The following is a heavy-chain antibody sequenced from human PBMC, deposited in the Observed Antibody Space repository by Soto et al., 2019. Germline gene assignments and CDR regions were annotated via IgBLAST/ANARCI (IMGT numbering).Heavy chain of an antibody. D-gene: IGHD5-12*01. Sequence: EVQLVESGGGLVQPGGSLRPSCVASGFTFSNYGMNWVRQAPGKGLEWVSHISSSSSTIYYAEYVKGRFTISRDNAKNSLYLQMNSLRGEDTAVYYCASSFITTVGTTGWGQGTLVTVSS. V-gene: IGHV3-48*01. CDR3: ASSFITTVGTTG. CDR2: ISSSSSTI. CDR1: GFTFSNYG. J-gene: IGHJ4*02.